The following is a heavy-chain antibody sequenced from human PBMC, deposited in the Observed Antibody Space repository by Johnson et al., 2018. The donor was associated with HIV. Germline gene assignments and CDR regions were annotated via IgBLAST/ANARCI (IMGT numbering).Heavy chain of an antibody. CDR3: ARSNSISMIVLVTGGAFDI. CDR1: GFTFSSYA. CDR2: ISYDGTNK. V-gene: IGHV3-30-3*02. D-gene: IGHD3-22*01. J-gene: IGHJ3*02. Sequence: QVQLVESGGGLVQPEGSLRLSCAASGFTFSSYAMHWVRQAPGKGLEWVAVISYDGTNKYYADSVKGRFTISRDNSKNTLYLQMSSLRAEDTAVYYCARSNSISMIVLVTGGAFDIWGQGTMVTVSS.